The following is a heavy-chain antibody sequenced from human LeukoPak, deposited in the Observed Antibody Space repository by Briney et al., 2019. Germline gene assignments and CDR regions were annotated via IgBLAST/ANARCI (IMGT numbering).Heavy chain of an antibody. J-gene: IGHJ6*03. CDR1: GGSISSYY. V-gene: IGHV4-59*01. D-gene: IGHD4-17*01. CDR3: ARGDYGDYYYYYMDV. CDR2: IYYSGST. Sequence: SETLSLTCTVSGGSISSYYWSWIRQPPGKGLEWIGYIYYSGSTNYNPSLKSRATISVDTSKNQFSLKLSSVTAADTAVYYCARGDYGDYYYYYMDVWGKGTTVTVSS.